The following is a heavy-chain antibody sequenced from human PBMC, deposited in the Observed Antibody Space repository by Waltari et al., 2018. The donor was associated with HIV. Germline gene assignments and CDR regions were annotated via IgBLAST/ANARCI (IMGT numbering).Heavy chain of an antibody. D-gene: IGHD2-21*01. Sequence: QVHLVQSGAEMKRPGASVKVFCKASGYSFTDHILHWVRPGPRLSHEGLGRINLKNGDTKVTDKLQGRFSMNRDLALATGHMELSGLTPDDTATYYCARGLWVDGIENGGFEFWGQGTEVTVSS. CDR3: ARGLWVDGIENGGFEF. CDR1: GYSFTDHI. J-gene: IGHJ4*03. CDR2: INLKNGDT. V-gene: IGHV1-2*02.